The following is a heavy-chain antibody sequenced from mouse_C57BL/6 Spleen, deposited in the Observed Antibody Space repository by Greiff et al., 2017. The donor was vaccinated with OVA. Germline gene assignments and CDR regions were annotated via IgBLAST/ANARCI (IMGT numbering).Heavy chain of an antibody. CDR2: IHPNSGST. Sequence: QVQLQQPGAELVKPGASVKLSCKASGYTFTSYWMHWVKQRPGQGLEWIGMIHPNSGSTNYNEKFKSKATLTVDKSSSTAYMQLSSLTSEDSAVYCCALITTVVNYFDYWGQGTTLTVSS. CDR1: GYTFTSYW. D-gene: IGHD1-1*01. CDR3: ALITTVVNYFDY. V-gene: IGHV1-64*01. J-gene: IGHJ2*01.